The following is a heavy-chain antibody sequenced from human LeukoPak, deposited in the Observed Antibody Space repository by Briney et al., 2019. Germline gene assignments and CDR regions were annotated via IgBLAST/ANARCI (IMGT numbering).Heavy chain of an antibody. V-gene: IGHV3-23*01. J-gene: IGHJ4*02. CDR1: SGFA. Sequence: GGSLRLSCAAFSGFAMSWVRQAPGKRLEWVSAINGRGDDTYYPDSVKGRFTISRDNSNNTLYLQMNSLRADDTAVYYCANGHRESSSFFDSWGQGIPVTVSS. CDR2: INGRGDDT. CDR3: ANGHRESSSFFDS.